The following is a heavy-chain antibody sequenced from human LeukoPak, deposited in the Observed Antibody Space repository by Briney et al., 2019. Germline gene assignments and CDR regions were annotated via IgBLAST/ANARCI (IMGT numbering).Heavy chain of an antibody. CDR3: ARDLSSRDAY. CDR1: GFTVSRYW. J-gene: IGHJ4*02. D-gene: IGHD6-13*01. CDR2: IHENGGTE. Sequence: GGSLRLSCAASGFTVSRYWMSWVRQAPGKGLEWVACIHENGGTEYYVDSVKGRFAISRGNTKNSLYLQMSSLTVEDTAVYYCARDLSSRDAYWGQGTLVTVSS. V-gene: IGHV3-7*03.